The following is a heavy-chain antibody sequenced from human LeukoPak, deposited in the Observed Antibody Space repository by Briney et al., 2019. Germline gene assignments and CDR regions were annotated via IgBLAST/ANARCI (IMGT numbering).Heavy chain of an antibody. V-gene: IGHV3-9*01. CDR3: SKERDSYGPFDY. Sequence: SLTLSCAPSAVTFAHYAVLWGRQAPGQDLEWFSGRSGNSSSIGYADSVKGRCTISRDNAKNSLYMQLSSLRAKYTPWSYCSKERDSYGPFDYWGQGNLVTVS. D-gene: IGHD5-18*01. J-gene: IGHJ4*02. CDR1: AVTFAHYA. CDR2: RSGNSSSI.